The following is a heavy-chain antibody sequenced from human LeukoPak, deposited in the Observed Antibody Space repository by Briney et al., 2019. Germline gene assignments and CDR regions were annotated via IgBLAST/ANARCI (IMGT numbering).Heavy chain of an antibody. Sequence: SVKDSCKASGGSFSGYGVSWVRQAPAQGLEWVGRIIPIFGKPNYAQQFQVSVRLSTDDSTNTVYMALSRLRSADTSVYYCAAESEWGHLGYMDVWGKGTTVTVSS. V-gene: IGHV1-69*05. D-gene: IGHD2-8*01. J-gene: IGHJ6*03. CDR2: IIPIFGKP. CDR3: AAESEWGHLGYMDV. CDR1: GGSFSGYG.